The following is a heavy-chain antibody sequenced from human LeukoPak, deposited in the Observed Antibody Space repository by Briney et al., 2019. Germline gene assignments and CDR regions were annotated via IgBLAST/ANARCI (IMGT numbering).Heavy chain of an antibody. CDR2: IYSGGST. CDR1: GLTASSTY. CDR3: ARPRGGYYDSSGLDAFDI. V-gene: IGHV3-66*02. Sequence: GGSLGSSGQAPGLTASSTYMSGSGRAPGKGLEGSSVIYSGGSTYYADSVKGRFTISRDNSKNTLYLQMNSLRAEDTAVYYCARPRGGYYDSSGLDAFDIWGQGTMVTVSS. J-gene: IGHJ3*02. D-gene: IGHD3-22*01.